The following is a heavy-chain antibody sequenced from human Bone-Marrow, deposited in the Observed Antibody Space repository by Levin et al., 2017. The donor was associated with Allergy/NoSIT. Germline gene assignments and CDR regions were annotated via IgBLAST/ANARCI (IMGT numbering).Heavy chain of an antibody. J-gene: IGHJ3*02. CDR1: GFTFSSYE. CDR3: ASGSGGSCSFCAFDI. CDR2: ISSSGSTI. Sequence: GESLKISCAASGFTFSSYEMNWVRQAPGKGLEWVSYISSSGSTIYYADSVKGRFTISRDNAKNSLYLQMNSLRAEDTAVYYCASGSGGSCSFCAFDIWGQGTMVTVSS. V-gene: IGHV3-48*03. D-gene: IGHD2-15*01.